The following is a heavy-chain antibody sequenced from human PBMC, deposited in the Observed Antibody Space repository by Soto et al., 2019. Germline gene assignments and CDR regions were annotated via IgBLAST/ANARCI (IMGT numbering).Heavy chain of an antibody. CDR2: ISSSSSTM. D-gene: IGHD4-17*01. J-gene: IGHJ6*02. Sequence: EVQLVESGGGLVQPGGSLRLSCTASGFNFISYSMNWVRQAPGKGLEWVSDISSSSSTMCYADSVKGRFTVSRDNAKSSLYLQMNSLRDEDSAVYYCARPPYGGHYYYSMDVWGQGTTVTVSS. CDR1: GFNFISYS. CDR3: ARPPYGGHYYYSMDV. V-gene: IGHV3-48*02.